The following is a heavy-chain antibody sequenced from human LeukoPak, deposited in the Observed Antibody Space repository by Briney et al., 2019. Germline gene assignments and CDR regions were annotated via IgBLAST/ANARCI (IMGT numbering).Heavy chain of an antibody. D-gene: IGHD5-18*01. V-gene: IGHV3-21*01. CDR1: GFTFSSYS. J-gene: IGHJ4*02. CDR2: ISSSSSYI. CDR3: ARAGYSYGYDY. Sequence: GGFLRLSCAASGFTFSSYSMNWVRQAPGKGLEWVSSISSSSSYIYYADSVKGRFTISRDNAKNSLYLRMNSLRAEDTAVYYCARAGYSYGYDYWGQGTLVTVSS.